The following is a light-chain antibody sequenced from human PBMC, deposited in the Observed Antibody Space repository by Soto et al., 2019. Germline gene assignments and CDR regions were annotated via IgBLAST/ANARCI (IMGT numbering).Light chain of an antibody. J-gene: IGKJ2*01. CDR3: QQYKSYYT. Sequence: DIQMTQSPSTLSASVGDRVTITCRASQSISSWLAWYQQKPGKAPKLLIYDASSLESGVPSGFSGSGSGTEFTLTISSLQPDDFATYYCQQYKSYYTFGQGTKVDIK. CDR2: DAS. CDR1: QSISSW. V-gene: IGKV1-5*01.